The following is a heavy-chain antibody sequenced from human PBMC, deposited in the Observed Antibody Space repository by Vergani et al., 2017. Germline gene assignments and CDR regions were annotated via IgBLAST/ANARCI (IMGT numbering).Heavy chain of an antibody. J-gene: IGHJ4*02. CDR1: GYTFTGYY. V-gene: IGHV1-2*04. CDR2: INPNSGGT. Sequence: QVQLVQSGAEVKKPGASVKVSCKASGYTFTGYYMHWVRQAPGQGLEWMGWINPNSGGTNYAQKFQGWVTTTRNTSISTAYIELSRLRSDDTAVYYCARGQRISILEWLLPFEYWGQGTLVTVSS. D-gene: IGHD3-3*01. CDR3: ARGQRISILEWLLPFEY.